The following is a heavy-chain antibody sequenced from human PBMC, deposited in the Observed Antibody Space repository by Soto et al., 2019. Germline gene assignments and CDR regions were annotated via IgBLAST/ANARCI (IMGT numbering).Heavy chain of an antibody. J-gene: IGHJ4*02. CDR3: ARGYFFDSSRYYADY. CDR1: GFTFSSFW. CDR2: IKQDGSEK. V-gene: IGHV3-7*05. Sequence: EVQLVESGGGLVQPGGSLRLSCAASGFTFSSFWMYWVRQAPGRGLEWVATIKQDGSEKYHVDSVKGRITISRDNAKNSLYLQMSSLGADDTAVYYCARGYFFDSSRYYADYWGQGTLVTVSS. D-gene: IGHD3-22*01.